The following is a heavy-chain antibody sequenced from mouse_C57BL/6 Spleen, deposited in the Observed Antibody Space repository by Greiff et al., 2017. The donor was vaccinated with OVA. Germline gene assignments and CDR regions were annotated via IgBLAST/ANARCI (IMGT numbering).Heavy chain of an antibody. CDR1: GYTFTDYN. D-gene: IGHD2-2*01. CDR3: ERVGLRREDWYFDV. V-gene: IGHV1-18*01. Sequence: EVKLQESGPELVKPGASVKIPCTASGYTFTDYNMDWVQQSHGKSLEWIGDINPNNGGTTYNQKFKGKATLTVDKSSSTAYMELRSLTSEDTAVYYCERVGLRREDWYFDVWGTGTTVTVSS. J-gene: IGHJ1*03. CDR2: INPNNGGT.